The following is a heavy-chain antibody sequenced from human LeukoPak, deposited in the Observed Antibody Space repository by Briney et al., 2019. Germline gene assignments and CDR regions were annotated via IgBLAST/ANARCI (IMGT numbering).Heavy chain of an antibody. Sequence: SGGSLRLYCAASGYTFSRYWMHWVRQGPGKGLVWVSRINEDGSSTSYAESVRGRFTISRDNAKNTLYLQMNSLRAEDAAVYYCTTDTFGARDSWGQGTLVTVSS. D-gene: IGHD3-10*01. CDR3: TTDTFGARDS. J-gene: IGHJ4*02. V-gene: IGHV3-74*01. CDR2: INEDGSST. CDR1: GYTFSRYW.